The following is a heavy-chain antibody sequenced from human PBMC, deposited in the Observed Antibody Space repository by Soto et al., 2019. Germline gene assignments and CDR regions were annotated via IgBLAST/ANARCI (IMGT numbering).Heavy chain of an antibody. CDR3: ARAPAS. V-gene: IGHV4-39*01. CDR1: GDSISSNSFY. Sequence: SETLSLTCTVSGDSISSNSFYWGWIRQPPGKGLEWIGSMYYSGSTYYNPSLKSRVTISVDTSKSQFSLKLSSVTAADTAVYYCARAPASWGQGTLVTVSS. CDR2: MYYSGST. J-gene: IGHJ1*01.